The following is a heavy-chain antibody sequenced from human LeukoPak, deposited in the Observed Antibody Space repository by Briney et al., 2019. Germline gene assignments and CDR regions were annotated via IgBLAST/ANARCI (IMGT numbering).Heavy chain of an antibody. CDR3: ASSRGKYYYDTSGHYYVDSFDF. J-gene: IGHJ4*02. D-gene: IGHD3-22*01. CDR1: GGSISNYY. CDR2: ISYSGNT. Sequence: SETLSLTCTVSGGSISNYYWSWIRQPPGKGLEWIGYISYSGNTNRNPSLKSRVIMSEDTSKNQFSLKLSSVTAADTAVYYCASSRGKYYYDTSGHYYVDSFDFWGQGTLVTVSS. V-gene: IGHV4-59*01.